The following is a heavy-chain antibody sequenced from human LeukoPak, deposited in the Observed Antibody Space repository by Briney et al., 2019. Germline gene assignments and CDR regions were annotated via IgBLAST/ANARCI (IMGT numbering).Heavy chain of an antibody. V-gene: IGHV3-30*04. CDR2: ISYDGSNK. CDR1: GFTFSSYA. J-gene: IGHJ3*02. Sequence: GRSLRLSCAASGFTFSSYAMHWVRQAPGKGLEWVALISYDGSNKYYADSVKGRFSISRYNPNNTLFLQMNSLRAEDTAVYYCAKEGGYSYGFGIGDDALDIWGQGTMVTVSS. D-gene: IGHD5-18*01. CDR3: AKEGGYSYGFGIGDDALDI.